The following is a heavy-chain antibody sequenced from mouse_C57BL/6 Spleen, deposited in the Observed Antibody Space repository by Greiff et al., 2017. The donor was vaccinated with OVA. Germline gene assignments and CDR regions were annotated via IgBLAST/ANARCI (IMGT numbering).Heavy chain of an antibody. D-gene: IGHD1-1*01. CDR3: ARERYYGSSYDWYFDV. Sequence: EVQRVESEGGLVQPGSSMKLSCTASGFTFSDYYMAWVRQVPEKGLEWVANINYDGSSTYYLDSLKSRFIISRDNAKNILYLQMSSLKSEDTATYYCARERYYGSSYDWYFDVWGTGTTVTVSS. V-gene: IGHV5-16*01. CDR1: GFTFSDYY. CDR2: INYDGSST. J-gene: IGHJ1*03.